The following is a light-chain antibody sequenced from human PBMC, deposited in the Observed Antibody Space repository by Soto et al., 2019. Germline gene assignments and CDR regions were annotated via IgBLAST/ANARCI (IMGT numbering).Light chain of an antibody. J-gene: IGLJ2*01. CDR3: AAWDDSLNGPGVV. CDR2: SNN. Sequence: QSVLTQQPSASGTPGQRVTISCSGSSSNIGSNTVNWYQQLPGTAPKLLIYSNNQRPSGVPDRFSGSKSGTSASLAISGLQSEDEADYYCAAWDDSLNGPGVVFGGGTQLTVL. V-gene: IGLV1-44*01. CDR1: SSNIGSNT.